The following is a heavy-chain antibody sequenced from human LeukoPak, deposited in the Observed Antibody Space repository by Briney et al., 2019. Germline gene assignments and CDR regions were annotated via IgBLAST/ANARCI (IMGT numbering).Heavy chain of an antibody. CDR1: GFTFSSYA. D-gene: IGHD5-18*01. CDR2: ISYDGSNK. V-gene: IGHV3-30-3*01. Sequence: GGSLRLSCAASGFTFSSYAMHWVRQAPGKGLEWVAVISYDGSNKYYADSVKGRFTISRDNSKNTLYLQMNSLRAEDTAVYCCAKAEGRIQLWSRYYYGMDVWGQGTTVTVSS. CDR3: AKAEGRIQLWSRYYYGMDV. J-gene: IGHJ6*02.